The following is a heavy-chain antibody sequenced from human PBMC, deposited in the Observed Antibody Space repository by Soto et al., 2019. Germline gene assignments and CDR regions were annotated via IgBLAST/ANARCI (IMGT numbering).Heavy chain of an antibody. Sequence: QLQLQETGPGLVKPSETLSLTCTVSGASIKSRNYFWGWIRQPPGKGLEFVGSIHSSGGTYYNPSLKSRVTVSVDLSNSHFSLSLKSLTATDTAVYYCGRLAEAATGHTDFDCWGQGTLVTVSS. V-gene: IGHV4-39*02. CDR1: GASIKSRNYF. J-gene: IGHJ4*02. CDR3: GRLAEAATGHTDFDC. D-gene: IGHD2-15*01. CDR2: IHSSGGT.